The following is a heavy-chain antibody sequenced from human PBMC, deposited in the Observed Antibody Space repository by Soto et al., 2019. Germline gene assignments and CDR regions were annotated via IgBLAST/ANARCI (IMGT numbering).Heavy chain of an antibody. V-gene: IGHV3-23*01. J-gene: IGHJ4*02. CDR2: VSASGLNT. Sequence: EVQLLESGGRLVQPGGSLTLSCAASGFTFSTYAMAWVRQAPGKGLEWVSGVSASGLNTDYADPVKGRFYISRDNSKNTVSLHTAGLSAEDTALYYCASDRPRWDSGYLFELWSEGT. D-gene: IGHD1-26*01. CDR1: GFTFSTYA. CDR3: ASDRPRWDSGYLFEL.